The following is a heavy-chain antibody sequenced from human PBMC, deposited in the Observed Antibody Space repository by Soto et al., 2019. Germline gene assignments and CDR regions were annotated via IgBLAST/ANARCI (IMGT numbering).Heavy chain of an antibody. V-gene: IGHV3-23*01. J-gene: IGHJ3*02. CDR3: ARRSPSWAFDI. CDR2: ISGSGSST. Sequence: EVQLLESGGGLVQPGGSLRLSCAASGFTFSNYAMNWVRQAPGKGLEWVSVISGSGSSTYYADSVKGRFSISRDHSKNTLYLQMSSLRDDDTAVYYCARRSPSWAFDIWGQGTMVTVSS. CDR1: GFTFSNYA. D-gene: IGHD2-15*01.